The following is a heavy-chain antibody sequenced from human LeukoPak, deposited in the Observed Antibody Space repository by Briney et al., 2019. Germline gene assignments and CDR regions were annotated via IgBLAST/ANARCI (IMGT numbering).Heavy chain of an antibody. D-gene: IGHD5-12*01. CDR3: ATVPPYSGYGR. CDR2: VDPEDGET. Sequence: ASVKVSCKVSGYTFTDYCMHWLQQAPGKGLEWMGLVDPEDGETIYAEKFQGRVTITADTSTDTAYMELSSLRSEDTAVYYCATVPPYSGYGRWGQGTLVTVSS. V-gene: IGHV1-69-2*01. J-gene: IGHJ4*02. CDR1: GYTFTDYC.